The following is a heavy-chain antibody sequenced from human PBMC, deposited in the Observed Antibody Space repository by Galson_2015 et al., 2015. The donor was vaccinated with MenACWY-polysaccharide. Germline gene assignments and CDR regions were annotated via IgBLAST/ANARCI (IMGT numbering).Heavy chain of an antibody. CDR2: IKKDGSEK. J-gene: IGHJ6*02. V-gene: IGHV3-7*01. CDR1: GFTFKNYW. Sequence: SLRLSCAVSGFTFKNYWMSWVRQAPGKGLEWVANIKKDGSEKHCVDFVKGRFTISRDNGRSSLYLQMNGLRAEDTAVYYCARGRYGMDVWGQGTTVIVS. CDR3: ARGRYGMDV.